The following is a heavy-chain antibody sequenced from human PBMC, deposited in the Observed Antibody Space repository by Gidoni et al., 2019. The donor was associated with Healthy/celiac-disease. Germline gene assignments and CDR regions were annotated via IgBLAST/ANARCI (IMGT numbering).Heavy chain of an antibody. CDR1: GYTFTSYD. J-gene: IGHJ6*02. Sequence: QVQLVQSGAEVKKPGASVKVSCKASGYTFTSYDMHWVRQAPGQGLEWMGIINPSGGSTSYAQKFQGRVTMTRDTSTSTVYMELSSLRSEDTAVYYCARDYDYVWGPIPNFYYYYGMDVWGQGTTVTVSS. V-gene: IGHV1-46*03. CDR3: ARDYDYVWGPIPNFYYYYGMDV. D-gene: IGHD3-16*01. CDR2: INPSGGST.